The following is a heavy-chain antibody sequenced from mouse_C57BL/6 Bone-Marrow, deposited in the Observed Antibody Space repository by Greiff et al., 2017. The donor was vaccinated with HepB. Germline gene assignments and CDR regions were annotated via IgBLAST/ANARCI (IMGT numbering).Heavy chain of an antibody. CDR3: ARDNYYGSSYGYVDV. CDR2: IDPSDSET. V-gene: IGHV1-52*01. CDR1: GYTFTSYW. J-gene: IGHJ1*03. D-gene: IGHD1-1*01. Sequence: QVQLQQPGAELVRPGSSVKLSCKASGYTFTSYWMHWVKQRPIQGLEWIGNIDPSDSETHYNQKFKDKATLTVDKSSSTAYMQLSSLTSEDSAVYYCARDNYYGSSYGYVDVWGTGTTVTVSS.